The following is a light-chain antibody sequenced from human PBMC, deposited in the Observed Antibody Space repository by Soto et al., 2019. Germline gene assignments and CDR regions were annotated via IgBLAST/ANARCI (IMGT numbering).Light chain of an antibody. Sequence: EIVMTQSPATLSVPPGERVTLSCRASQSVKSNLAWYQQKPGRGPRLLIYDASTRATGIPARFSGRGSGTEFTLTISSLQSEDFAVYYCQQYNNWLRWTFGQGTKVEVK. V-gene: IGKV3-15*01. J-gene: IGKJ1*01. CDR2: DAS. CDR3: QQYNNWLRWT. CDR1: QSVKSN.